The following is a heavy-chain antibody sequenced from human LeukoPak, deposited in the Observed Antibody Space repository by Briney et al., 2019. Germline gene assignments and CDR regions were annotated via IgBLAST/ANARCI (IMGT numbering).Heavy chain of an antibody. V-gene: IGHV3-66*01. D-gene: IGHD3-3*02. CDR1: GFTVSSNY. J-gene: IGHJ6*02. CDR3: ARDAPRTSRNRHYYYYYGMDV. Sequence: GGSLRLSCAASGFTVSSNYMSWVRQAPGKGLEWVSVIYSGGSTYYADSVKGRFTISRDNSKNTLYLQTNSLRAEDTAVYYCARDAPRTSRNRHYYYYYGMDVWGQGTTVTVSS. CDR2: IYSGGST.